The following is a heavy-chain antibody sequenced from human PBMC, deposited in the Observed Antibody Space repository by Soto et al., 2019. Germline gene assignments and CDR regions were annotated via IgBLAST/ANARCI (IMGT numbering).Heavy chain of an antibody. J-gene: IGHJ4*02. CDR3: ARVGRYCTNGVCYTRFDY. D-gene: IGHD2-8*01. CDR1: GGSISSGDYY. V-gene: IGHV4-30-4*01. Sequence: QVQLQESGPGLVKPSQTLSLTCTVYGGSISSGDYYWSWIRQPPGKGLEWIGYIYYSGSTYYNPSLKSRVTISVDTSKNQFSLKLSSVTAAYTAVYYCARVGRYCTNGVCYTRFDYWGQGTLVTVSS. CDR2: IYYSGST.